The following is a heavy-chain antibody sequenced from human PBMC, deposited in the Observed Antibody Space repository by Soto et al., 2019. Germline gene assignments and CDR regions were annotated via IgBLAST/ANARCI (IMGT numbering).Heavy chain of an antibody. V-gene: IGHV3-23*01. J-gene: IGHJ6*02. CDR3: AKGGDIVLMVYAIAYYYYGMDV. CDR1: GFTFSSYA. Sequence: GGSLRLSCAASGFTFSSYAMSWVRQAPGKGLEWVSAISGSGGSTYYADSVKGRFTISRDNSKNTLYLQMNSLRAEDTAVYYCAKGGDIVLMVYAIAYYYYGMDVWGQGTTVTVSS. CDR2: ISGSGGST. D-gene: IGHD2-8*01.